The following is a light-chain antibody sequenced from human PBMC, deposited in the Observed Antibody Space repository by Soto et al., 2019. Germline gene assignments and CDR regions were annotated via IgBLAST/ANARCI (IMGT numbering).Light chain of an antibody. Sequence: EIVMTQSPATLSVSPGERATLSCRASQSVTSNLAWYQQKPGQAPRLLIYGASTTATGIPARFSGSGSGTEFTLTISRLQSEDFAVYYCQQYNTWPPSTFAPGNKL. CDR1: QSVTSN. V-gene: IGKV3-15*01. CDR3: QQYNTWPPST. J-gene: IGKJ2*01. CDR2: GAS.